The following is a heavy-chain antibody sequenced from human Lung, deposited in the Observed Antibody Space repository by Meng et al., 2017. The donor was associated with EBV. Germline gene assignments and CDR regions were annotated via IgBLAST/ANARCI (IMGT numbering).Heavy chain of an antibody. V-gene: IGHV4-30-4*01. CDR2: IYYSGST. D-gene: IGHD2-15*01. J-gene: IGHJ4*02. Sequence: APGHVKRSTTLSPPCTVSGGSISSGDYYWSWIRQPPGKGLEWIGYIYYSGSTYYNPSLKRRVTISVDTSKNQFSLKLSSVTAADTAVYYCAREWCSGGSCYPDYWGQGTLVTVSS. CDR1: GGSISSGDYY. CDR3: AREWCSGGSCYPDY.